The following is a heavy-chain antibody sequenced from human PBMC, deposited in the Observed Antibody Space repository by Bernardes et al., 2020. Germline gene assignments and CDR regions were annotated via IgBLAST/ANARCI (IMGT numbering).Heavy chain of an antibody. D-gene: IGHD2-15*01. CDR1: SYG. V-gene: IGHV3-23*01. CDR3: AKGAWYCSGSSCPRILGYSYYYMDV. J-gene: IGHJ6*03. Sequence: GSLSLSCAASSYGMNWVRQAPGKGLEWVSFITDTGGGTLYADSVKGRFTVSRDISRNTVYLQMSSLRVEDTAVYYCAKGAWYCSGSSCPRILGYSYYYMDVWGKGTTVTVSS. CDR2: ITDTGGGT.